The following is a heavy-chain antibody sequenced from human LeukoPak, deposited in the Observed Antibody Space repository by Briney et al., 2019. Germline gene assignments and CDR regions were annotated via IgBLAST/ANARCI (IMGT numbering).Heavy chain of an antibody. D-gene: IGHD1-7*01. J-gene: IGHJ3*02. CDR1: GGSFSGYY. Sequence: RPSETLSLTCAVYGGSFSGYYWSWIRQPPGKGLEWIGEINHSGSTNYNPSLKSRVTISVDTSKNQFSLKLSSVTAADTAVYYCARGRRNYGIWGQGTMVTVSS. CDR2: INHSGST. CDR3: ARGRRNYGI. V-gene: IGHV4-34*01.